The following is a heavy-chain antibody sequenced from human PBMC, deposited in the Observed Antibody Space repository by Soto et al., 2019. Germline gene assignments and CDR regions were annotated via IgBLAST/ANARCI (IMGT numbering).Heavy chain of an antibody. CDR2: IKDDGGET. CDR3: AKGGHIDF. D-gene: IGHD3-16*01. Sequence: EVQLVESGVGLVQPGGSLRLSCAASGFSFSTYWMSWVRQAPGKGLEWVANIKDDGGETYYVDSVKGRFTISRDNAKTSLFLQMNSLRAEDTAVYYCAKGGHIDFCGQGTLVTVSS. J-gene: IGHJ4*02. V-gene: IGHV3-7*03. CDR1: GFSFSTYW.